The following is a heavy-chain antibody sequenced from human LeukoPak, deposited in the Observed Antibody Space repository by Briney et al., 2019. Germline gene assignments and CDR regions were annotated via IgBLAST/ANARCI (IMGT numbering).Heavy chain of an antibody. Sequence: SETLSLTCAVYGGSFSGYYWSWIRQPPGKGLEWIGEINHSGSTNYNPSLKSRVTISVDTSKNQFSLKLSSVTAADTAVYYCARARRDSSSPRFYYYYGMDVWGQGTTVTVSS. CDR1: GGSFSGYY. J-gene: IGHJ6*02. CDR3: ARARRDSSSPRFYYYYGMDV. V-gene: IGHV4-34*01. D-gene: IGHD6-6*01. CDR2: INHSGST.